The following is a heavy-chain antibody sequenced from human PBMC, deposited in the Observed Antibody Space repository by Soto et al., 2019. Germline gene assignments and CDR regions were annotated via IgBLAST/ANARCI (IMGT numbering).Heavy chain of an antibody. CDR1: GFTFSSYA. CDR2: ISGSGGST. J-gene: IGHJ4*02. D-gene: IGHD3-3*01. CDR3: AKDRPLYDFWSGYFDY. V-gene: IGHV3-23*01. Sequence: SLRLSCAASGFTFSSYAMSWVRQAPGKGLEWVSAISGSGGSTYYADSVKGRFTISRDNSKNTLYLQMNSLRAEDTAVYYCAKDRPLYDFWSGYFDYWGQGTLVTVSS.